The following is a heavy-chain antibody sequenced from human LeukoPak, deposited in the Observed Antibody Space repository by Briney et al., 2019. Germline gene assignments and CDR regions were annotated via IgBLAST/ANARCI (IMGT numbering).Heavy chain of an antibody. D-gene: IGHD4-17*01. Sequence: PSETLSLTCTVSGGSVSSNYWSWLRQPPGRGLEWIGYILYSGSTNYHPSLKSRVNISADTSKNQVSLKLSSVTAADTAIYYCARARGDYGWIDYWGQGTLVTVSS. V-gene: IGHV4-59*02. J-gene: IGHJ4*02. CDR1: GGSVSSNY. CDR2: ILYSGST. CDR3: ARARGDYGWIDY.